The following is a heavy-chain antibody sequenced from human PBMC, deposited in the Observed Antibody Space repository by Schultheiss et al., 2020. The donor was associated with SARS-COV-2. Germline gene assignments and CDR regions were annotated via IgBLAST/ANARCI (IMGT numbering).Heavy chain of an antibody. CDR3: ARDKSDIQLWAKGPFDY. J-gene: IGHJ4*02. D-gene: IGHD5-18*01. V-gene: IGHV3-30*11. CDR2: ISYDGSNK. Sequence: GGSLRLSCAASGFTFSSYAMHWVRQAPGKGLEWVAVISYDGSNKYYADSVKGRFTISRDNSKNTLYLQMNSLRAEDTAVYYCARDKSDIQLWAKGPFDYWGQGTLVTVSS. CDR1: GFTFSSYA.